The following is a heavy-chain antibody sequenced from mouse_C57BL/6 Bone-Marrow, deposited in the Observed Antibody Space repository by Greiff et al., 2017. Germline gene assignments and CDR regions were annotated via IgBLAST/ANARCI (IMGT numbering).Heavy chain of an antibody. CDR3: ARRGFYYGSSYAMDY. CDR1: GFTFSDYG. D-gene: IGHD1-1*01. V-gene: IGHV5-17*01. CDR2: ISSGSSTI. J-gene: IGHJ4*01. Sequence: EVHLVESGGGLVKPGGSLKLSCAASGFTFSDYGMHWVRQAPEKGLEWVAYISSGSSTIYYADTVKGRFTISRDNAKNTLFLQMTSLRSEDTAMYYCARRGFYYGSSYAMDYWGQGTSVTVSS.